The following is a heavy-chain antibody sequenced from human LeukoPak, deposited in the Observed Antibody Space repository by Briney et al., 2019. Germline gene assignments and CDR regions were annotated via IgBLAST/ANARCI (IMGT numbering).Heavy chain of an antibody. Sequence: GGSLRLSCAASGFTFSSYAMHWVRQAPGKGLEWVAVISYDGSNKYYTDSVKGRFTISRDNSKNTLYLQMNSLRAEDTAVYYCAKIGSGIYWFDPWGQGTLVTVSS. CDR3: AKIGSGIYWFDP. CDR2: ISYDGSNK. D-gene: IGHD3-10*01. CDR1: GFTFSSYA. J-gene: IGHJ5*02. V-gene: IGHV3-30-3*02.